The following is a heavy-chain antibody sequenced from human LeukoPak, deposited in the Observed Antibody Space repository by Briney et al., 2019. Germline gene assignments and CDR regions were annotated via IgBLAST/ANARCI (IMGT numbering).Heavy chain of an antibody. D-gene: IGHD3-22*01. CDR2: IWYDGSNK. CDR1: GFTFNEFG. CDR3: ARDRTYYYDSSGDYNPYYYYGMDV. Sequence: QPGRSLRLSCAASGFTFNEFGVHWVRQAPGQGLEWVALIWYDGSNKYYADSVKGRFTISRDNSKNTLYLQMNSLRAEDTAVYYCARDRTYYYDSSGDYNPYYYYGMDVWGQGTTVTVSS. V-gene: IGHV3-33*01. J-gene: IGHJ6*02.